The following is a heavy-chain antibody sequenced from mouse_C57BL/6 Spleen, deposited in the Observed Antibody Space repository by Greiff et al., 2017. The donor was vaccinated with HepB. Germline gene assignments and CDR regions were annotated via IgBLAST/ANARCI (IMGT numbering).Heavy chain of an antibody. Sequence: VQLQQSGPELVKPGASVKISCKASGYTFTDYYMNWVKQSHGKSLEWIGDINPNNGGTSYNQKFKGKATLTVDKSSSTAYMELRSLTSEDSAVYYCALGRKAMDYWGQGTSVTVSS. CDR3: ALGRKAMDY. V-gene: IGHV1-26*01. CDR2: INPNNGGT. CDR1: GYTFTDYY. J-gene: IGHJ4*01. D-gene: IGHD4-1*01.